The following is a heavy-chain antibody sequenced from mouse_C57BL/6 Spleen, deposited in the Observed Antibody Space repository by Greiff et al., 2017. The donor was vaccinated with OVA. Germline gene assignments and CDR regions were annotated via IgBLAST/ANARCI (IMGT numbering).Heavy chain of an antibody. Sequence: QVQLQQPGTELVKPGASVKLSCKASGYTFTSYWMHWVKQRPGQGLEWIGNINPSNGGTNYNEKFKSKATLTVDKSSSTAYMQLSSLTSEDSAVYYCARWGLYDGYLYFDVWGTGTTVTVSS. D-gene: IGHD2-3*01. CDR1: GYTFTSYW. CDR3: ARWGLYDGYLYFDV. J-gene: IGHJ1*03. V-gene: IGHV1-53*01. CDR2: INPSNGGT.